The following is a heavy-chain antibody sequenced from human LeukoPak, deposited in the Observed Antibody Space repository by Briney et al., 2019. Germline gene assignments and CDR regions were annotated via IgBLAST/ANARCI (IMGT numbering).Heavy chain of an antibody. D-gene: IGHD3-10*01. V-gene: IGHV3-23*01. J-gene: IGHJ4*02. CDR3: ARDLWFGELYY. CDR2: ISGSGGYT. Sequence: GKSLRLSCVASGFTFSSYAMSWVRQAPGKGLEWVSVISGSGGYTYYADSVKGRSTISRDNSKNTLYLQMNSLRAEDTAVYYCARDLWFGELYYWGQGTLVTVSS. CDR1: GFTFSSYA.